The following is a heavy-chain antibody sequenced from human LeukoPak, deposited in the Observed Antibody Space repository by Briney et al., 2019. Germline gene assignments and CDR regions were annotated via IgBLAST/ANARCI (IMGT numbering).Heavy chain of an antibody. V-gene: IGHV3-7*01. J-gene: IGHJ4*02. CDR2: IKQDGSEK. CDR1: GFTVSSNY. CDR3: GREWAVDF. Sequence: GGSLRLSCAASGFTVSSNYMNWVRQAPGQGLEWVAIIKQDGSEKYYVNSVKGRFTISRDNAKNSLYLQMNSLRVEDTAVYYCGREWAVDFWGQGTLVTVSS.